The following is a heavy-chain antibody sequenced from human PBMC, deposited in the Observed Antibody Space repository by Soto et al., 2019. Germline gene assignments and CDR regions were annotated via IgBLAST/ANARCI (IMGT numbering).Heavy chain of an antibody. V-gene: IGHV3-23*01. Sequence: EVQLSECGGGLVQPGGSLRLSCTASGFTLSSHAMSWVRQAPGKGLEWVSDISGGGGSTHYADSVKGRFTISRDTSNNTLYLQVNSLRAEDTAVYYCAKAISRPNVYYFDYWGQGTLVTVSS. CDR2: ISGGGGST. CDR1: GFTLSSHA. J-gene: IGHJ4*02. CDR3: AKAISRPNVYYFDY.